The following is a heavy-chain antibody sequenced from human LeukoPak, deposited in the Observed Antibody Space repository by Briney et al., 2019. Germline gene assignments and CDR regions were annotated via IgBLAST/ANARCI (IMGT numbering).Heavy chain of an antibody. CDR1: GFTFSSYG. J-gene: IGHJ4*02. CDR2: IRYDGSNK. Sequence: GGSLRLSCAASGFTFSSYGMHWVREAPGKGLEWVGFIRYDGSNKYYADSVKGRFTISRDNSKNTLYLQMNSLRAEDTAVYYCASDSSGWSAFDYWGQGTLVTVSS. D-gene: IGHD6-19*01. CDR3: ASDSSGWSAFDY. V-gene: IGHV3-30*02.